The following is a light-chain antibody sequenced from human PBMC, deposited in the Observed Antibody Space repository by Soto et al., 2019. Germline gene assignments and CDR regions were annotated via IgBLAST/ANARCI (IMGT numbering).Light chain of an antibody. V-gene: IGKV3-20*01. CDR1: QGISSL. CDR3: QQYGSSPA. J-gene: IGKJ2*01. Sequence: EIVMTQSPATLSVSPGERATLSCRASQGISSLLAWYQQKPGQAPRLLIYGASSRATGIPDRFSGSGSGTDFTLTISRLEPEDFAVYYCQQYGSSPAFGQGTKV. CDR2: GAS.